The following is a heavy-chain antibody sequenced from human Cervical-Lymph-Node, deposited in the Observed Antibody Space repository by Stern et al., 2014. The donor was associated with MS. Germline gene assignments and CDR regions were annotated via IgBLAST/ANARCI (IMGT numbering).Heavy chain of an antibody. V-gene: IGHV4-31*03. CDR1: GASISTVGYY. CDR2: ISYIGST. D-gene: IGHD3-16*01. Sequence: QLQLQESGPGLVKPSQTLSLTCTVSGASISTVGYYWSWIRQHPGNGLEWIGFISYIGSTYYNPSLKSRVSISVDTSKNQFSLNLSSVTAADTALYYCARSDRLWGSFDYWGQGTLVTVSS. CDR3: ARSDRLWGSFDY. J-gene: IGHJ4*02.